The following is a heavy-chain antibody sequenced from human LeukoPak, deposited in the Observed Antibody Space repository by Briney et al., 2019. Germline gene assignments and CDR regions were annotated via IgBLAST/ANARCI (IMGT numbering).Heavy chain of an antibody. CDR2: IYPGDSDT. D-gene: IGHD6-19*01. Sequence: GGSLRLSCAASGFTFSSYAMRWVRQAPGKGLEWMGIIYPGDSDTRYSPSFQGQVTISADRSINTAYLQWSSLKASDTAIYYCARRLKNSNGWTFDYWGQGTLVTVSS. CDR3: ARRLKNSNGWTFDY. V-gene: IGHV5-51*01. CDR1: GFTFSSYA. J-gene: IGHJ4*02.